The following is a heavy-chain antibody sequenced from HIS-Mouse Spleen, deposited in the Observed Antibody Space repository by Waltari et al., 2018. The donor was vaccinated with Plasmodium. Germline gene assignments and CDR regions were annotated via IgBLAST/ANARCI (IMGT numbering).Heavy chain of an antibody. CDR3: ARTRAVAGTLDAFDI. CDR1: GYSFTSYW. J-gene: IGHJ3*02. V-gene: IGHV5-51*01. Sequence: EVQLVQSGAEVKKPGESRKISCEGSGYSFTSYWTGWVRRMPGKGLEWRGIIYPGDSDTRYSPSFQGQVTISADKSISTAYLQWSSLKASDTAMYYCARTRAVAGTLDAFDIWGQGTMVTVSS. CDR2: IYPGDSDT. D-gene: IGHD6-19*01.